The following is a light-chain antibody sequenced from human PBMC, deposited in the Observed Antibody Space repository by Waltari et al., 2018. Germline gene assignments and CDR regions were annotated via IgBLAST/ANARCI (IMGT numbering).Light chain of an antibody. Sequence: DIVMTQSPDSLAVSLGERATIKCKSSQSVLSWSDHKNYLAWHQQKPGQPPTLLISWASTRESGGPVRFSGRGSGTAFSLTIISLQAEGVAVYYCQQHYSHPLTFGGGSKVEIK. J-gene: IGKJ4*01. V-gene: IGKV4-1*01. CDR3: QQHYSHPLT. CDR2: WAS. CDR1: QSVLSWSDHKNY.